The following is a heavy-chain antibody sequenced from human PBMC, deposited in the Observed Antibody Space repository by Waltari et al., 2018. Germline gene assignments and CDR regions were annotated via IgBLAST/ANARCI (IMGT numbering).Heavy chain of an antibody. D-gene: IGHD3-22*01. Sequence: QVTLRESGPALVKPTQTLTLTCTFSGFSLSTNGMCVSWIRQPPGKALEWLALIDWDDDKYYSTSLKTRHSISKDTSKNQVVLTMTNMDPVDTATYYCARILSSSGPMGLFDYWGQGTLVTVSS. CDR2: IDWDDDK. V-gene: IGHV2-70*01. CDR1: GFSLSTNGMC. CDR3: ARILSSSGPMGLFDY. J-gene: IGHJ4*02.